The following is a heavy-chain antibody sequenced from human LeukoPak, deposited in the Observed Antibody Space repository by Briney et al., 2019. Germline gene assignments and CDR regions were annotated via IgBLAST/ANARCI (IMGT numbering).Heavy chain of an antibody. CDR2: INHGGST. V-gene: IGHV4-34*01. D-gene: IGHD4-11*01. J-gene: IGHJ6*03. CDR3: ARLKPNLGNYGIRYYYYMDV. CDR1: GGSFSGYY. Sequence: SETLSLTCAVYGGSFSGYYWSWIRQPPGKGLEWIGEINHGGSTNYNPSLKSRVTISVDTSKNQFSLKLSSVTAADTAVYYCARLKPNLGNYGIRYYYYMDVWGKGTTVTVSS.